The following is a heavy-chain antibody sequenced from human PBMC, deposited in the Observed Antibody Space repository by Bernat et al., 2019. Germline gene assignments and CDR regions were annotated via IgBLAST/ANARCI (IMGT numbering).Heavy chain of an antibody. V-gene: IGHV1-69*01. Sequence: QVQLVQSGAEVKKPGSSVKVSCKASGGTFSSYAISWVRQAPGQGLEWMGGIIPIFGTANYAQKFQGRVTITADESTNTAYMELSSLRSEDTAVYYCARDVVDIGSRWRPSVGLDPWGQGTLVTVSS. D-gene: IGHD6-13*01. J-gene: IGHJ5*02. CDR2: IIPIFGTA. CDR3: ARDVVDIGSRWRPSVGLDP. CDR1: GGTFSSYA.